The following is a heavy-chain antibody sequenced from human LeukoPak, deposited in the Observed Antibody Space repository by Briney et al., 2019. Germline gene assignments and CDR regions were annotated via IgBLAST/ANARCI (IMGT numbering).Heavy chain of an antibody. CDR3: AKDQDSSGWYPDY. CDR1: GFTFSSYA. Sequence: GGSLRLSCAASGFTFSSYAMHWVRQAPGKGLEWVAVISYDGSNKYYADSVKGRFTISRDNSKNTLYLQMNSLRAEDTAVYYCAKDQDSSGWYPDYWGQGTLVTVSS. D-gene: IGHD6-19*01. J-gene: IGHJ4*02. V-gene: IGHV3-30*04. CDR2: ISYDGSNK.